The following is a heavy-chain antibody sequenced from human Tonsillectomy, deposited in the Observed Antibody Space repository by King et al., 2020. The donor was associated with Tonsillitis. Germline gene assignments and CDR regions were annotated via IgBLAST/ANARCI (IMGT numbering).Heavy chain of an antibody. V-gene: IGHV3-30*18. CDR3: AKEGFWAVAGTDGGYYFDY. Sequence: VQLVESGGGVVQPGRSLRLSCAASGFTFSSYGMHWVRQAPGKGLEWVAVISYDGSNKYYADSVKGRFTISRDNSKNTLYLQMNSLRAEDTAVYYSAKEGFWAVAGTDGGYYFDYWGQGTLVTVSS. J-gene: IGHJ4*02. CDR1: GFTFSSYG. CDR2: ISYDGSNK. D-gene: IGHD6-19*01.